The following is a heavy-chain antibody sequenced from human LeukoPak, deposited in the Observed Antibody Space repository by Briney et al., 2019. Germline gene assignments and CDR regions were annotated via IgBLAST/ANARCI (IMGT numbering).Heavy chain of an antibody. CDR2: INHSGST. D-gene: IGHD5-12*01. J-gene: IGHJ6*03. CDR3: ARSAYSADSGWHYYYYYYMDV. Sequence: SETLSLTCAVYGGSSSGYYWSWIRQPPGKGLEWIGEINHSGSTNYNPSLKSRVTISVDTSKNQFSLKLSSVTAADTAVYYCARSAYSADSGWHYYYYYYMDVWGKGTTVTVSS. V-gene: IGHV4-34*01. CDR1: GGSSSGYY.